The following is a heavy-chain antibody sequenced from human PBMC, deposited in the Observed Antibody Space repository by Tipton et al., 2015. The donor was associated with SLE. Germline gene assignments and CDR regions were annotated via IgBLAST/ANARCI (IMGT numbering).Heavy chain of an antibody. D-gene: IGHD5-24*01. CDR2: ISYDGSNK. CDR1: GFTFSSYA. CDR3: TTEMDGDYFDY. J-gene: IGHJ4*02. V-gene: IGHV3-30-3*01. Sequence: RSLRLSCAASGFTFSSYAMHWVRQAPGKGLEWVAVISYDGSNKYYADSVKGRFTISRDNSKNTLYLQMNSLKTEDTAVYYCTTEMDGDYFDYWGQGTLVTVSS.